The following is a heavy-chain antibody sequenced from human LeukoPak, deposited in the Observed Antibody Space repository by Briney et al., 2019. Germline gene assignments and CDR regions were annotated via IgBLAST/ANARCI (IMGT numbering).Heavy chain of an antibody. CDR3: ARAPSRSSWYFSFPGLDRDCPFDS. CDR2: IEPDGSEK. CDR1: GFTFSSNW. Sequence: GGSLRLSCEASGFTFSSNWMSWVRQAPGKGLEWVANIEPDGSEKYYVDSVKGRFTISRDNAKNSLYLQMNSLRAEDTAVYYCARAPSRSSWYFSFPGLDRDCPFDSWGQGPLSPSPQ. V-gene: IGHV3-7*01. J-gene: IGHJ4*02. D-gene: IGHD2-15*01.